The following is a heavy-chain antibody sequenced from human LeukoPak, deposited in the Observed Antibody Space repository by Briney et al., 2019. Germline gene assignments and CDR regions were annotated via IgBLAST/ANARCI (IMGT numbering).Heavy chain of an antibody. V-gene: IGHV3-23*01. CDR2: INGSGGST. CDR3: AKDYQIVVVIAFFDY. D-gene: IGHD3-22*01. CDR1: GFPFSSYA. J-gene: IGHJ4*02. Sequence: PGGSLRLSCAASGFPFSSYAMSWVRQAPGGGVGWGSDINGSGGSTYYADSVKGLFTTSRDNSKNTLYLQMDSLRAEDTAVYYCAKDYQIVVVIAFFDYWGQGTLFTVSS.